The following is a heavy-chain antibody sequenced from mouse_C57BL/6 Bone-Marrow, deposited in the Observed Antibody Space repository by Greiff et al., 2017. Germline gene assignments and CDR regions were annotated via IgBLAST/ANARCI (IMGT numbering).Heavy chain of an antibody. D-gene: IGHD5-1*01. V-gene: IGHV1-19*01. CDR3: ARFYLYYAMDY. Sequence: EVQLQQSGPVLVKPGASVKMSCKASGYTFTDYYMNWVKQSHGKSLEWIGVINPYNGGTSYNQKFKGKATLTVDKSSSTAYMELNSLTSEDSAVYYCARFYLYYAMDYWGQGTSVTVSS. CDR2: INPYNGGT. J-gene: IGHJ4*01. CDR1: GYTFTDYY.